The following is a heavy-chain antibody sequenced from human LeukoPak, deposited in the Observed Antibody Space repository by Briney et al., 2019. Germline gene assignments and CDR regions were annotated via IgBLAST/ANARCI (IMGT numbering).Heavy chain of an antibody. CDR1: GFTFTNAW. J-gene: IGHJ4*02. CDR3: TTFVFCSSGSCLYNY. V-gene: IGHV3-15*01. CDR2: IKTKTDGGTT. Sequence: GGSLRLSCAASGFTFTNAWMNWVRQAPGKGLKWVGRIKTKTDGGTTDYATPVKGRFTISRDDSKNTLYLQMDSLKTEDTAVYYCTTFVFCSSGSCLYNYWGQGTLVTVSS. D-gene: IGHD2-15*01.